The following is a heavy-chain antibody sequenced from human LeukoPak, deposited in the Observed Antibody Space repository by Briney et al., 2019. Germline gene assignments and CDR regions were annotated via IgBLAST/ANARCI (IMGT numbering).Heavy chain of an antibody. CDR2: INSDGSST. Sequence: GGSLRLSCAASGFTFSSYWMHWVRQGPGKGLVWVSRINSDGSSTNYADSVRGRFTISRDNAENTLYLQMNSLRVEDTAVYYCARRVVVAAAPYYFDYWGQGTLVTVSS. J-gene: IGHJ4*02. CDR3: ARRVVVAAAPYYFDY. D-gene: IGHD2-2*01. V-gene: IGHV3-74*01. CDR1: GFTFSSYW.